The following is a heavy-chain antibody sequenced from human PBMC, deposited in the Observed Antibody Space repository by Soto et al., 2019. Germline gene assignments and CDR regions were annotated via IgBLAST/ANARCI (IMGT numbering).Heavy chain of an antibody. CDR2: IYHSGST. J-gene: IGHJ5*02. CDR1: GYSISSGYY. D-gene: IGHD4-17*01. CDR3: ARGAATVTPGWFDP. Sequence: SETLSLTCAVSGYSISSGYYWGWIRQTPEKGLEWIASIYHSGSTYYNPSLKSRVTISVDTSKNQFSLKLTSVTAADTAVYYCARGAATVTPGWFDPWGQGIMVTVSS. V-gene: IGHV4-38-2*01.